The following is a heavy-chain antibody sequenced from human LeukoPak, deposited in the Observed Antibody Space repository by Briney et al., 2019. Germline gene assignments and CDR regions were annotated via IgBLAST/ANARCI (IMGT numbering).Heavy chain of an antibody. CDR1: RFTFSSYA. CDR3: AKRYNYDGGPHDY. D-gene: IGHD5-18*01. V-gene: IGHV3-23*01. J-gene: IGHJ4*02. Sequence: GGSLRLSCAASRFTFSSYAMSWVRQAPGKGLEWVSAISGSGGSTYHADSVKGRFTISRDNSKNTLYLQMNSLRAEDTALYYCAKRYNYDGGPHDYWGQGTLVTVSS. CDR2: ISGSGGST.